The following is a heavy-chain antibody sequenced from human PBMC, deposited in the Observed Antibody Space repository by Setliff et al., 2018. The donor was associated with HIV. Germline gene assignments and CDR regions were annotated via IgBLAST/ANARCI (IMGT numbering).Heavy chain of an antibody. CDR3: VGGYCSSTSCYLLHYYYYYGMDV. CDR1: GGTFSSYA. V-gene: IGHV1-69*13. J-gene: IGHJ6*02. Sequence: SVKVSCKASGGTFSSYAISWVRQAPGQGLEWMGGIIPIFGTANYAQKFQGRVTITADESTSTAYMELSSLRSEDTAAYYCVGGYCSSTSCYLLHYYYYYGMDVWGQGTTVTVSS. D-gene: IGHD2-2*01. CDR2: IIPIFGTA.